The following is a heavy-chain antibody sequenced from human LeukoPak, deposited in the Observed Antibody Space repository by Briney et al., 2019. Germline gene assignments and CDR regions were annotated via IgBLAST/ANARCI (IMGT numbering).Heavy chain of an antibody. D-gene: IGHD4-17*01. J-gene: IGHJ4*02. CDR3: ALVGEALDY. CDR1: GYTLSDYY. V-gene: IGHV1-2*02. Sequence: ASVKVSCKASGYTLSDYYTYWVRQAPGQGLEWLGWLNPHSGGTNYAQKFQGRVTMTRDTSISTAYMELSRLRSDDTATYYCALVGEALDYWGQGTLVTVSS. CDR2: LNPHSGGT.